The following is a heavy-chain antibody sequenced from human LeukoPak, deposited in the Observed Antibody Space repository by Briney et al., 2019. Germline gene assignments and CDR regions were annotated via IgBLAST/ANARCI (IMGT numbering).Heavy chain of an antibody. J-gene: IGHJ4*02. CDR3: ARAPIRPQFVEMTYFDY. V-gene: IGHV4-38-2*02. Sequence: SETLSLTCTVSGYSISSGYYWGWIRQPPGKGLEWIGSIYHSGSTYYNPSLKSRVTISVDTSKNQFSLKLSSVTAADTAVYYCARAPIRPQFVEMTYFDYWGQGTLVTVSS. D-gene: IGHD5-24*01. CDR1: GYSISSGYY. CDR2: IYHSGST.